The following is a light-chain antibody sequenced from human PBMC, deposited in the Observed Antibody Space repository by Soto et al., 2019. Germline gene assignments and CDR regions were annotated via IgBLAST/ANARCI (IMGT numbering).Light chain of an antibody. V-gene: IGKV1-9*01. CDR1: QGISSY. CDR3: QQLNIYPIT. Sequence: IQLTQSPSSLSASVGDRVTITCRASQGISSYLAWYQQKPGKAPKLLIYAASPLQSGVPSRFSGSGSGRDFTLTISCLQPEDFATYYCQQLNIYPITFGQGTRLEIK. CDR2: AAS. J-gene: IGKJ5*01.